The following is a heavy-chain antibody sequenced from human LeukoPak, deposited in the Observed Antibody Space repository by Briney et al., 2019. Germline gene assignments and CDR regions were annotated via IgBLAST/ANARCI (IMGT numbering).Heavy chain of an antibody. D-gene: IGHD4-11*01. J-gene: IGHJ4*02. CDR1: GFSFGSYG. V-gene: IGHV3-30*18. CDR3: AKSKSPYPMDYIFDF. CDR2: ISNDGSIT. Sequence: GRSLRLSCAASGFSFGSYGMHWVRQAPGKGLEWVAVISNDGSITKYGDSVRGRFTISKDNSKNTLYVQMNSLRTDDAAVYYCAKSKSPYPMDYIFDFWGQGTRVTVSS.